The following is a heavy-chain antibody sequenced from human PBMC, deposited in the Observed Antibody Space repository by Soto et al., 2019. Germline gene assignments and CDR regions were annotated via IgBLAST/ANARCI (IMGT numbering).Heavy chain of an antibody. D-gene: IGHD5-12*01. CDR3: AKDRFYSGYAEQGGLFDY. Sequence: EVQLLESGGGLVQPGGSLRLSCAASGFTFSSYAMSWVRQAPGKGLEWVSAISGSGGSTYYADSVKGRFTISRDNSKNTLYLQMNSLRAEDTAVYYCAKDRFYSGYAEQGGLFDYWGQGTLVTVSS. CDR1: GFTFSSYA. V-gene: IGHV3-23*01. CDR2: ISGSGGST. J-gene: IGHJ4*02.